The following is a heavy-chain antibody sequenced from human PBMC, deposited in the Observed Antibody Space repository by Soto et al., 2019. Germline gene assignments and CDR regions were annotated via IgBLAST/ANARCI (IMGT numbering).Heavy chain of an antibody. V-gene: IGHV5-51*01. CDR2: IYPGDSDT. D-gene: IGHD6-19*01. J-gene: IGHJ6*01. CDR1: GYSFTSYW. CDR3: ASASIAVAGQFYYYYGMDV. Sequence: GESLKISCKGSGYSFTSYWIGWVRQMPGKGLEWMGIIYPGDSDTRYSPSFQGQATISADKSISTAYLQWSSLKASDTAMYYCASASIAVAGQFYYYYGMDVWGQGNAVTVPQ.